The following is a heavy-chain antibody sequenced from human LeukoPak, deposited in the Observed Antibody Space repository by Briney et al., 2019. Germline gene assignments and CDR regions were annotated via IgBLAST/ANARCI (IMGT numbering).Heavy chain of an antibody. CDR1: GFTFSSYE. CDR3: ARSMRSGYVFDS. Sequence: GGSLRLSCAAAGFTFSSYEMNWVRQAPGKGLEWVSHISFSGSTICYADSVKGRFTISRDNAKNSLYLQMNSLRAEDTAVYYCARSMRSGYVFDSWGQGTLVTVSS. J-gene: IGHJ4*02. CDR2: ISFSGSTI. V-gene: IGHV3-48*03. D-gene: IGHD5-12*01.